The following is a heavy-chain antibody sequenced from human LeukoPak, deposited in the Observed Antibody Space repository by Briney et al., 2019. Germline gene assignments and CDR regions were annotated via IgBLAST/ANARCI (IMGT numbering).Heavy chain of an antibody. D-gene: IGHD5-18*01. J-gene: IGHJ4*02. CDR1: RYSFTSYW. V-gene: IGHV5-51*01. Sequence: GESLKISCKGSRYSFTSYWIGWVRQMPGKGLEWMGIIYPGDSDTRYSPSFQGQVTISADKSISTAYLQWSSLKASDTAMYYCARRRGRGYSYGPIDYWGQGTLVTVSS. CDR3: ARRRGRGYSYGPIDY. CDR2: IYPGDSDT.